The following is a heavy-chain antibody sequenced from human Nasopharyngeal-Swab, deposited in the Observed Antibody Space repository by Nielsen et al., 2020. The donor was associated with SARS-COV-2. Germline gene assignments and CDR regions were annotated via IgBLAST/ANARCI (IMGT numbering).Heavy chain of an antibody. CDR1: GFTFSSLP. D-gene: IGHD1-26*01. V-gene: IGHV3-64*04. J-gene: IGHJ6*03. CDR3: AKDALVGATGYYYYMDV. Sequence: GSLKISCSASGFTFSSLPMYWVRQAPGKGLEYVSGISANGGGTNYADSVKGRFTISRDNSKNTLYLQINSLRVEDTAVYYCAKDALVGATGYYYYMDVWGKGTTVTVSS. CDR2: ISANGGGT.